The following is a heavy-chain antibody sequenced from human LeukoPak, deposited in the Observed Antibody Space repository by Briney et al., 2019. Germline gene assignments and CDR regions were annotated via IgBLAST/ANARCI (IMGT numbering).Heavy chain of an antibody. Sequence: SGGSLRLSCAASGFTFSSYGVHWVRRAPGKGLEWVAVISYDGSNKYYADSVKGRFTISRDNSKNTLYLQMNSLRAEDTAMYYCAKDRADSYYDSSGYWDYWGQGTLVTVSS. CDR1: GFTFSSYG. V-gene: IGHV3-30*18. CDR3: AKDRADSYYDSSGYWDY. CDR2: ISYDGSNK. D-gene: IGHD3-22*01. J-gene: IGHJ4*02.